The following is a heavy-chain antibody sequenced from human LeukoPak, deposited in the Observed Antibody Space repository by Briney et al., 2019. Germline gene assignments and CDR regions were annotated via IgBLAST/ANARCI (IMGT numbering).Heavy chain of an antibody. CDR2: IYYSGST. J-gene: IGHJ4*02. V-gene: IGHV4-59*01. CDR3: ARGPRWELLR. D-gene: IGHD1-26*01. CDR1: GGSISSYY. Sequence: SETLSLTCTVSGGSISSYYWSWIRQPSGKGLEWIGYIYYSGSTNYNPSLKSRVTISVDTSKNQFSLKLSSVTAADTAVYYCARGPRWELLRWGQGTLVTVSS.